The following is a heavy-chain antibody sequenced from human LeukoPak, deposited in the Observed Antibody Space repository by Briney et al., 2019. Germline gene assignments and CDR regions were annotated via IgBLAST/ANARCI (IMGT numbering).Heavy chain of an antibody. D-gene: IGHD3-10*01. CDR2: INHSGST. J-gene: IGHJ4*02. CDR3: ARSRRGVDY. V-gene: IGHV4-34*01. Sequence: SETLSLTCAVYGGSFSGYYWSWIRQPPGKGREWIGEINHSGSTNYNRSLKSRVTISVDTSKNQFSLKLSSVTAADTAVYYCARSRRGVDYWGQGTLVTVSS. CDR1: GGSFSGYY.